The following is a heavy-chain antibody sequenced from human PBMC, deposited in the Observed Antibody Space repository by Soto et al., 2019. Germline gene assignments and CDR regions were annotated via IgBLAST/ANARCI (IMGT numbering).Heavy chain of an antibody. Sequence: ASVKVSCKASGYTFTSYGISWVRQAPGQGLEWMGWISAYNGNTNYAQKLQGRVTMTTDTSTSTAYMELRSLRSDDTAVYYCARVRGVVVPAATLRYYYYGMDVWGQGTTLTVSS. V-gene: IGHV1-18*04. J-gene: IGHJ6*02. D-gene: IGHD2-2*01. CDR2: ISAYNGNT. CDR3: ARVRGVVVPAATLRYYYYGMDV. CDR1: GYTFTSYG.